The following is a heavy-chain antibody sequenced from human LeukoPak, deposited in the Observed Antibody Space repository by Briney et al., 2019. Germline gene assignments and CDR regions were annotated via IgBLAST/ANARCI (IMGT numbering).Heavy chain of an antibody. CDR1: GGTFSSYA. CDR3: ARGALQRPKGFDY. Sequence: VASVKVSCKASGGTFSSYAISWVRQAPGQGLEWMGGIIPIFGTANYAQKFQGRVTITADESTSTAYMELSSLRSEDTAVYYCARGALQRPKGFDYWGQGTLVTVSS. D-gene: IGHD6-25*01. CDR2: IIPIFGTA. J-gene: IGHJ4*02. V-gene: IGHV1-69*13.